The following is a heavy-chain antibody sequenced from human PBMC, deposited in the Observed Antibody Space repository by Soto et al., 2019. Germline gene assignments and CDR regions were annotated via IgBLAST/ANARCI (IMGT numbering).Heavy chain of an antibody. Sequence: GGSLRLSCAASGFTFSNYGMHWVRQAPGKGLEWVAIISYDGNSKYYADSVKGRFTISRDSSKNTLYLQMNSLRAEDTAVYYCAKDRGSTNYYYYYMDVWGKETTVTVSS. D-gene: IGHD1-26*01. CDR2: ISYDGNSK. V-gene: IGHV3-30*18. J-gene: IGHJ6*03. CDR3: AKDRGSTNYYYYYMDV. CDR1: GFTFSNYG.